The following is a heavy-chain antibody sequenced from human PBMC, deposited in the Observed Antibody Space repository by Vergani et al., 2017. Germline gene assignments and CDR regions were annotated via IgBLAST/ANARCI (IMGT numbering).Heavy chain of an antibody. J-gene: IGHJ6*02. V-gene: IGHV3-48*01. CDR2: ISSSSSTI. CDR3: ARGYDSSGYWYYYYYGMDV. D-gene: IGHD3-22*01. Sequence: EVQLVESGGGLVQPGGSLRLSCEASGFTFSSYSMNWVRQAPGKGLEWVSYISSSSSTIYYTDSVKGRFTISRDNAKNSLYLQMNSLRAEDTAVYYCARGYDSSGYWYYYYYGMDVWGQGP. CDR1: GFTFSSYS.